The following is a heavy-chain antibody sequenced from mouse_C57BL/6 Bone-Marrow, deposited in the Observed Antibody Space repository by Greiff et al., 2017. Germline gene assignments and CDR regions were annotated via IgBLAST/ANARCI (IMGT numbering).Heavy chain of an antibody. CDR1: GYTFTSYW. D-gene: IGHD2-12*01. Sequence: QVQLQQPGAELVKPGASVKMSCKASGYTFTSYWITWVKQRPGQGLEWIGDIYPGSGSTNYNEKFKSKATLTVDTSSSTAYMQLSSLTSEDSAVYYCAREELLPFYAMDYWGQGTSVTVSS. V-gene: IGHV1-55*01. CDR3: AREELLPFYAMDY. J-gene: IGHJ4*01. CDR2: IYPGSGST.